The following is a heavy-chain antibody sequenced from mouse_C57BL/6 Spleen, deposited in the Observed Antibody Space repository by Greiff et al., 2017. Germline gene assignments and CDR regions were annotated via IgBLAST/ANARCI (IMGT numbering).Heavy chain of an antibody. CDR1: GFTFSDSG. CDR3: AIPDY. J-gene: IGHJ2*01. V-gene: IGHV5-17*01. Sequence: EVKLVESGGGLVKPGGSLKLSCAASGFTFSDSGMHWVRQAPEKGLEWVAYISSGSSTIYYADTVKGRFTISRDNAKNTLFLQMTSLRSEDTAMYYCAIPDYWGQGTTLTVSS. CDR2: ISSGSSTI.